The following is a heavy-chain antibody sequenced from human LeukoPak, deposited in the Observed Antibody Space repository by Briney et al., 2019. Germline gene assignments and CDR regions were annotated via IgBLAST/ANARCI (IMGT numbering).Heavy chain of an antibody. CDR2: IFPGDSET. Sequence: GESLKISCKGSGYSFTSYWIGWVRQMPGQGLEWMGIIFPGDSETLYSPSLQGQVTISADKSINTAYLQWSSLKASDTAMYYCATSESQTKFDYWGQGTLVTVSS. CDR1: GYSFTSYW. V-gene: IGHV5-51*01. CDR3: ATSESQTKFDY. J-gene: IGHJ4*02. D-gene: IGHD1/OR15-1a*01.